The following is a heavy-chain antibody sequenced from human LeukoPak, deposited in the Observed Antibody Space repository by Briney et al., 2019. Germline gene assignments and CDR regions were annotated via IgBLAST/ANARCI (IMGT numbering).Heavy chain of an antibody. CDR3: ARGIGRSVAAAGTGY. V-gene: IGHV5-51*01. CDR2: IYPGDSDT. J-gene: IGHJ4*02. Sequence: GESLKISCEGSGYTFTSYWIAWVRQMPGKGLEWMGIIYPGDSDTRYSPSFQGQVTISADKSISTAYLQWSSLTASDAAMYYCARGIGRSVAAAGTGYWGQGTLVTVSS. D-gene: IGHD6-13*01. CDR1: GYTFTSYW.